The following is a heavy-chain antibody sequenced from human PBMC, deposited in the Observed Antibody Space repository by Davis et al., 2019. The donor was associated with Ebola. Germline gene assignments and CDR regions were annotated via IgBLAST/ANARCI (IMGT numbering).Heavy chain of an antibody. Sequence: AASVKVSCKACGYTFTRYGISWVRQAPGQGLEWMGWISAYNGNTNYAQNLQGRVTMTTDTSTSTAYMEVRSLRYDDTAVYYCARAVTMVLPSGWFDPWGQGTLVTVSS. CDR3: ARAVTMVLPSGWFDP. CDR2: ISAYNGNT. V-gene: IGHV1-18*01. D-gene: IGHD3-10*01. J-gene: IGHJ5*02. CDR1: GYTFTRYG.